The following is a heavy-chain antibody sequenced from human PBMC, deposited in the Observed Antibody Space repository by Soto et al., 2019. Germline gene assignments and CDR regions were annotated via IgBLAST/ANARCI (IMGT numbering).Heavy chain of an antibody. Sequence: SETLSLTCTVSGGSISSSSYYWGWIRQPPGKGLEWIGSIYYSGGTYYTPSLKSRVTISVDTSKNQFSLKLSSVTAADTAVYYCASPKIAFYNWFDPWGQGTLVTVSS. CDR3: ASPKIAFYNWFDP. V-gene: IGHV4-39*01. D-gene: IGHD3-3*02. CDR1: GGSISSSSYY. CDR2: IYYSGGT. J-gene: IGHJ5*02.